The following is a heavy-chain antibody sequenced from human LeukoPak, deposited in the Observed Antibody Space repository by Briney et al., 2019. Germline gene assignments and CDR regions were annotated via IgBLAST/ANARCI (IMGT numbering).Heavy chain of an antibody. Sequence: GGSLRLSCAASGFTFSTYWMNWVRQAPGKGLEWVANIKQDGSGKYYVDSVKGRFTISRDNAKNSLYLQMNSLTAEDTAVYYCARGPDQIVGANFDYWGQGTLVIVSS. CDR1: GFTFSTYW. CDR3: ARGPDQIVGANFDY. D-gene: IGHD1-26*01. CDR2: IKQDGSGK. J-gene: IGHJ4*02. V-gene: IGHV3-7*01.